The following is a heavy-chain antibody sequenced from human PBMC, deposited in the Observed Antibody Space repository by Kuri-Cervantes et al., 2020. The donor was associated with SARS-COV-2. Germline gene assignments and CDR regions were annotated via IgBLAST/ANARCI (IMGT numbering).Heavy chain of an antibody. V-gene: IGHV3-53*01. CDR2: IYSGGST. CDR1: GFTFSYEN. Sequence: GGSLRLSCGDSGFTFSYENMNWVRQAPGKGLEWVSVIYSGGSTNYADSVKGRFTISRDNSKNTLYLQMKSLRPEDTAVYYCATATYWGQGTLVTVSS. J-gene: IGHJ4*02. CDR3: ATATY.